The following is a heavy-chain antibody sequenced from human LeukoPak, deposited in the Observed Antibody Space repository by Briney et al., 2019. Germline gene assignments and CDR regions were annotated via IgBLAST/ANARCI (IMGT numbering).Heavy chain of an antibody. CDR3: ARGGAAADYNWFDP. J-gene: IGHJ5*02. CDR2: INPNSGGT. V-gene: IGHV1-2*02. D-gene: IGHD6-13*01. Sequence: ASVKVSCKASGYTFTGYYMHWVRQAPGQGLEWMGWINPNSGGTNHAQKFQGRVTMTRDTSISTAYMELSRLRSDDTAVYYCARGGAAADYNWFDPWGQGTLVTVSS. CDR1: GYTFTGYY.